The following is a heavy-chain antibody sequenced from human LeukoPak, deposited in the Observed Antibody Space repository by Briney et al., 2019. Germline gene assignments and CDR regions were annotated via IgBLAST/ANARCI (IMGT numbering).Heavy chain of an antibody. CDR2: IGSSDTHI. CDR1: GFTFSSYS. V-gene: IGHV3-21*01. J-gene: IGHJ5*01. Sequence: GGSLRLSCAASGFTFSSYSIDWVRQAPGKGLEWVSSIGSSDTHIYYADSVKGRFTISRDNAKNSLYLQMNSLRAEDTAVYFCAKGGTSAIVNWFDSWGQGTLVTVSS. D-gene: IGHD2-21*01. CDR3: AKGGTSAIVNWFDS.